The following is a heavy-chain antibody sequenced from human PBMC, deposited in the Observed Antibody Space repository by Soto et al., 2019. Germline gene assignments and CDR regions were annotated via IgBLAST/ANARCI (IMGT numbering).Heavy chain of an antibody. J-gene: IGHJ4*02. CDR3: ARDLAVALIDY. V-gene: IGHV1-18*01. CDR2: IRAYNGNT. Sequence: QVQLVQSGAEVKKTGASVKVSCKASGYSFTSYGISWVRQAPGQGLEWMGWIRAYNGNTKYAQTLQGRVTMTTGTSTSTASMELRSLRSDYTAVYDCARDLAVALIDYWGQGTLVTVSS. CDR1: GYSFTSYG. D-gene: IGHD6-19*01.